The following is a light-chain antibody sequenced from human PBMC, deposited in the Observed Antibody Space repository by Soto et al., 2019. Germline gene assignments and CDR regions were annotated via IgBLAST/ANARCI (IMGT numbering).Light chain of an antibody. Sequence: EIVMTQSPATLSVSPGERVTLSCWTSQSVSSKLAWYQQKPGQAPRLLIYDASTRAAGIPARFSGSGSGTEFTLTISSLQSEDLAVYCCQQYDTWPPTFGLGTKVEIE. CDR1: QSVSSK. CDR2: DAS. J-gene: IGKJ1*01. CDR3: QQYDTWPPT. V-gene: IGKV3-15*01.